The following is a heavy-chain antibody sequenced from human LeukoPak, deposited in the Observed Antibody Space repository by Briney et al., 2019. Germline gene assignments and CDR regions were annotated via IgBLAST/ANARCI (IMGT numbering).Heavy chain of an antibody. Sequence: PGGSLTLNCAASGFSFSTHSRNWARQAPGEWLLGPSSITRSASYIYYGDSVKGRFTISRDNAKNSLFLQMNSLRVEDSAVYYCARAPRGGVNDAFDIWGQGTMVTVSS. J-gene: IGHJ3*02. CDR3: ARAPRGGVNDAFDI. D-gene: IGHD3-16*01. CDR1: GFSFSTHS. CDR2: ITRSASYI. V-gene: IGHV3-21*01.